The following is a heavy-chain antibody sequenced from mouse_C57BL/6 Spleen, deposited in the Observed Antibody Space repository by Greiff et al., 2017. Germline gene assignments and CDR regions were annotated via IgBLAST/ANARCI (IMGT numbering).Heavy chain of an antibody. Sequence: DVMLVESGGGLVKPGGSLKLSCAASGFTFSDYGMHWVRQAPEKGLEWVAYLSSGSSTLYYADTVKGRFTISRDNAKNTLFLQMTSLRSEDTAMYYCARDTTVPADWYFDVWGTGTTVTVSS. CDR3: ARDTTVPADWYFDV. CDR2: LSSGSSTL. J-gene: IGHJ1*03. V-gene: IGHV5-17*01. D-gene: IGHD1-1*01. CDR1: GFTFSDYG.